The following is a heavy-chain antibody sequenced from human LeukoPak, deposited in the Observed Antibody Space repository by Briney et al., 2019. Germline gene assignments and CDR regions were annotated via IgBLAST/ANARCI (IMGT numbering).Heavy chain of an antibody. Sequence: PSETLSLTCTVSGGSISSGGYYWSWIRQHPGKGLEWIGYIYYSGSTYYNPSLKSRVTISVDTSKNQFSLKLSSVTAADTAVYYCARARTGYYYDWVPDYWGQGTLVTVSS. J-gene: IGHJ4*02. D-gene: IGHD3-22*01. CDR2: IYYSGST. CDR3: ARARTGYYYDWVPDY. V-gene: IGHV4-31*03. CDR1: GGSISSGGYY.